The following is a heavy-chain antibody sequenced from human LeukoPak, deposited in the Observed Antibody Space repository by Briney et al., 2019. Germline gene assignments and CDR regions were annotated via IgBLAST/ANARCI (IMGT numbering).Heavy chain of an antibody. J-gene: IGHJ4*02. D-gene: IGHD6-13*01. CDR1: GGSISSGVYY. Sequence: SETLSLTCTVSGGSISSGVYYWSWIRQHPGKGLEWIGYIYYSGSTYYNPSLESRVTISVDTSKDQFSLKLSSVTAADTAVYYCARGGSWYGSLVYWGQGALVTVSS. CDR3: ARGGSWYGSLVY. V-gene: IGHV4-31*03. CDR2: IYYSGST.